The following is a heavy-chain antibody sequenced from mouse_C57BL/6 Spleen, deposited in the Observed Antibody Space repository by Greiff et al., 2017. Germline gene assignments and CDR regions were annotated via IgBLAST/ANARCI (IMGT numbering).Heavy chain of an antibody. J-gene: IGHJ2*01. CDR1: GFTFSDYY. V-gene: IGHV5-16*01. Sequence: EVKLVESEGGLVQPGSSMKLSCTASGFTFSDYYMAWVRQVPEKGLEWVANINYDGSSTYYLDSLKSRFIISRDNAKNILYLQMSSLKSEDTATYYCAREGYYSNIDYWGQGTTLTVSS. CDR2: INYDGSST. CDR3: AREGYYSNIDY. D-gene: IGHD2-5*01.